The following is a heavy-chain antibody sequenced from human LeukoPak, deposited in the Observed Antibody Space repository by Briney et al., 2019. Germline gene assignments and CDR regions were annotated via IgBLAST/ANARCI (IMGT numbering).Heavy chain of an antibody. CDR2: ISYDGSNK. J-gene: IGHJ6*02. Sequence: GRSLRLSCAASGFTFSSYAMHWVRQAPGKGLEWVAVISYDGSNKYYADSVKGRFTISRDNSKNTLYLQMNSLRAEDTAVYYCASSSGHYYYGMDVWGQGTTVTVS. V-gene: IGHV3-30-3*01. CDR1: GFTFSSYA. D-gene: IGHD6-25*01. CDR3: ASSSGHYYYGMDV.